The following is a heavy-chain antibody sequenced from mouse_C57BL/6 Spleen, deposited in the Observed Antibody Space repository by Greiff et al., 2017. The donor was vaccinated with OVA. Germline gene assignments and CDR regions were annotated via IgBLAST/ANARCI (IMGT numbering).Heavy chain of an antibody. J-gene: IGHJ1*03. V-gene: IGHV1-50*01. D-gene: IGHD1-1*01. Sequence: QVQLKQPGAELVKPGASVKLSCKASGYTFTSYWMQWVKQRPGQGLEWIGEIDPSDSYTNYNQKFKGKATLTVDTSSSTAYMQLSSLTSEDSAVYYCARPHGSHWYFDVWGTGTTVTVSS. CDR3: ARPHGSHWYFDV. CDR1: GYTFTSYW. CDR2: IDPSDSYT.